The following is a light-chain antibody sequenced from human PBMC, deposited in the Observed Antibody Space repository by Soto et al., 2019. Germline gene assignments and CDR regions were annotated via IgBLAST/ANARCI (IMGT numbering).Light chain of an antibody. V-gene: IGLV1-40*01. Sequence: QSVLTQPPSVSGAPGQRVTISCTGSSSNIGAGYDVHWYQHLPGTAPKLLIYGSSNRPSGVPGRFSGSKSDTSVSLAISGLQAEDEADYYCQSYESSLSGWVFGGGTKVTVL. CDR3: QSYESSLSGWV. CDR2: GSS. J-gene: IGLJ3*02. CDR1: SSNIGAGYD.